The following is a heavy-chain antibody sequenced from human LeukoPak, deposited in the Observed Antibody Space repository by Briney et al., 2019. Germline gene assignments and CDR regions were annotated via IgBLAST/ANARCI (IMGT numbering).Heavy chain of an antibody. D-gene: IGHD6-19*01. J-gene: IGHJ4*02. CDR2: IYYSGST. CDR3: ASSTGYSSGWYRGDY. Sequence: SETLSLTCTVSGGSISSYYWSWIRPPPGKGLEWIGYIYYSGSTNYNPSLKSRVTISVDTSKNQFSLKLSSVTAAGTAVYYCASSTGYSSGWYRGDYWGQGTLVTVSS. V-gene: IGHV4-59*01. CDR1: GGSISSYY.